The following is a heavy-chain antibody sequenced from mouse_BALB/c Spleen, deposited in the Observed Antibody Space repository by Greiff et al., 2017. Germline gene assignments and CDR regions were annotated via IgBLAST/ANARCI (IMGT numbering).Heavy chain of an antibody. CDR1: GYAFSSSW. V-gene: IGHV1-82*01. J-gene: IGHJ2*01. CDR3: ARSGTPGYYFDY. CDR2: IYPGDGDT. D-gene: IGHD3-1*01. Sequence: QVQLQQSGPELVKPGASVKISCTASGYAFSSSWMNWVKQRPGQGLEWIGRIYPGDGDTNYNGKFKGKATLTADKSSSTAYMQLSSLTSVDSAVYFCARSGTPGYYFDYWGQGTTLTVSA.